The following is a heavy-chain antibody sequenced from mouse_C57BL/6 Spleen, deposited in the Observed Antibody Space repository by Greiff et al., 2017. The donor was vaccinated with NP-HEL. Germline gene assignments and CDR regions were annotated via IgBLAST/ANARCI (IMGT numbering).Heavy chain of an antibody. CDR3: ARLRTVVAPYAMDY. CDR2: IYPGSGNT. V-gene: IGHV1-76*01. D-gene: IGHD1-1*01. J-gene: IGHJ4*01. Sequence: QVQLQQSGAELVRPGASVKLSCKASGYTFTDSYINWVKQRPGQGLEWIARIYPGSGNTYYNEKFKGKATLTAEKSSSTAYMQLSSLTSEDSAVYFCARLRTVVAPYAMDYWGQGTSVTVSS. CDR1: GYTFTDSY.